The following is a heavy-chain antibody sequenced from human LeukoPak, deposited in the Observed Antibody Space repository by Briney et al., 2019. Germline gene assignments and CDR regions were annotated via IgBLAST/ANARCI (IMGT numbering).Heavy chain of an antibody. D-gene: IGHD6-19*01. CDR2: IYHGGST. CDR3: ARDLFVVAVAGTTGDY. V-gene: IGHV4-4*02. J-gene: IGHJ4*02. Sequence: SETLSLTCAVSGGSISSSNWWSWVRQPPGKGLEWIGEIYHGGSTNYNPSLKSRVTISVDKSKNQFSLKLSSVTAADTAVYYCARDLFVVAVAGTTGDYWGQGTLVTVSS. CDR1: GGSISSSNW.